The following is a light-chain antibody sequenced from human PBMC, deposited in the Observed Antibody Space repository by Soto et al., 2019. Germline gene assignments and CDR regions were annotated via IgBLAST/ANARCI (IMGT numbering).Light chain of an antibody. CDR2: DVS. J-gene: IGLJ3*02. V-gene: IGLV2-14*01. Sequence: QSALTQPASVSGSPGQSITISCTGTSSDVGGYNYVSWYQQHPGKAPKLMIYDVSNRPSGVSNRFSGSKSGTTASLTISGLQAEYDADYYCSSYTSSSTQFGGGTKLTVL. CDR1: SSDVGGYNY. CDR3: SSYTSSSTQ.